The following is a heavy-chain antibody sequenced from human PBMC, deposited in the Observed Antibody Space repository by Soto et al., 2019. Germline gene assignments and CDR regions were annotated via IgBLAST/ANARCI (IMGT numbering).Heavy chain of an antibody. J-gene: IGHJ6*02. Sequence: PGGSLRLSCASSGFTSINAWMSWVRQAPGKGLEWVGRIKSKTDGGTTDYAAPVKGRFTISRDDSKNTLYLQMNSLKTEDTAVYYCTTAGSSSLPYYYYGMDVWGQGTTVTVSS. D-gene: IGHD1-26*01. CDR3: TTAGSSSLPYYYYGMDV. CDR2: IKSKTDGGTT. CDR1: GFTSINAW. V-gene: IGHV3-15*01.